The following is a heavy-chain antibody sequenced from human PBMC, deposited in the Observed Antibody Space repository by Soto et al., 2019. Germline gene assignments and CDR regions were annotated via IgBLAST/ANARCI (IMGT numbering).Heavy chain of an antibody. CDR3: ARGPAETYSSSSIPYFDY. J-gene: IGHJ4*02. Sequence: GASVKVSCKASGGTFSSYASSWARQAPGQGLEWMGGIIPIFGTANYAQKFQGRVTITADESTSTAYMELSSLRSEDTAVYYCARGPAETYSSSSIPYFDYWGQGTLVTVSS. CDR2: IIPIFGTA. CDR1: GGTFSSYA. V-gene: IGHV1-69*13. D-gene: IGHD6-6*01.